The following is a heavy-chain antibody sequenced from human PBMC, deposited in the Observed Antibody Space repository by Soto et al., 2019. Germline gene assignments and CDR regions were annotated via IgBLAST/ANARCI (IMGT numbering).Heavy chain of an antibody. CDR3: AKGSGNSWPYYFDS. Sequence: PGGSLRLSCAASGFSFRGYVMAWVRQAPGKGLEWVSALADGGVSPYYSDSVKGRFIISRDNSEKALYLHMSSLGVEDTAVYFCAKGSGNSWPYYFDSWGQGTLVTVSS. CDR1: GFSFRGYV. J-gene: IGHJ4*02. CDR2: LADGGVSP. D-gene: IGHD4-4*01. V-gene: IGHV3-23*01.